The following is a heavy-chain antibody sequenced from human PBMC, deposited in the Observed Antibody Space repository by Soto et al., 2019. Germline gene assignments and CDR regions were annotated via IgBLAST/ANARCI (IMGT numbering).Heavy chain of an antibody. Sequence: GGSLRLSCAASGFLVSRNYMSWVRQAPGKGLEWVSVIYSGGSTYYADSVKGRFTISRDNSKNTLYLQMNSLIVEDTAVYYCAKSYYDILAGYQIGLFDYWAQGTLVTVSS. V-gene: IGHV3-66*01. CDR2: IYSGGST. CDR1: GFLVSRNY. J-gene: IGHJ4*02. CDR3: AKSYYDILAGYQIGLFDY. D-gene: IGHD3-9*01.